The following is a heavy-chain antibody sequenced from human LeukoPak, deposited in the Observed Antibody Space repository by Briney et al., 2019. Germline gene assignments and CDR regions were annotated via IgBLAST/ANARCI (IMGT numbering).Heavy chain of an antibody. CDR1: GYSISSGYY. J-gene: IGHJ4*02. D-gene: IGHD1-26*01. V-gene: IGHV4-38-2*01. Sequence: SETLSLTCSVSGYSISSGYYWGWIRQPPGKGLGWIASISHSGTTYYSPSPKSRVTISVDTSKNQFSLRLTSVTAADTAVFYCGRSDGGSYSHWGQGTLVTVSS. CDR3: GRSDGGSYSH. CDR2: ISHSGTT.